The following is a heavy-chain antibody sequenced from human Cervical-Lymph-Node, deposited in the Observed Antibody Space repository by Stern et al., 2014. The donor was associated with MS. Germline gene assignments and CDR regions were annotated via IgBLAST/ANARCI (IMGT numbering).Heavy chain of an antibody. J-gene: IGHJ2*01. CDR1: GFTFSSYS. V-gene: IGHV3-21*01. Sequence: EVQLVESGGGLVKPGGSLRLSCAASGFTFSSYSMNWVRQAPGKGLEWVSSISSSSSYIYYADSVKGRFTISRDNAKNSLYLQMNSLRAEDTAVYYCARDGATYYDFWSGYYPYFDLWGRGTLVTVSS. CDR3: ARDGATYYDFWSGYYPYFDL. D-gene: IGHD3-3*01. CDR2: ISSSSSYI.